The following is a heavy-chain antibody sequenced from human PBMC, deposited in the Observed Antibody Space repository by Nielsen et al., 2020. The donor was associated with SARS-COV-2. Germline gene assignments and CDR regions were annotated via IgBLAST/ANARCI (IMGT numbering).Heavy chain of an antibody. CDR3: ARERYFDWLLWGLADY. D-gene: IGHD3-9*01. CDR1: GFTFSDYY. Sequence: GGSLRLSCAASGFTFSDYYMSWIRQAPGKGLEWASYISSSSSYTNYADSVKGRFTISRDNSKNTLYLQMNSLRAEDTAVYYCARERYFDWLLWGLADYWGQGTLVTVSS. V-gene: IGHV3-11*06. CDR2: ISSSSSYT. J-gene: IGHJ4*02.